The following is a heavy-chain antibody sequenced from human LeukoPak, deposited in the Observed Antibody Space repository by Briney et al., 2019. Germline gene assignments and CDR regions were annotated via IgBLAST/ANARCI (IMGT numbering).Heavy chain of an antibody. CDR2: INPNSGGT. Sequence: VASVKVSCKASGYTFTGYYMHWVRQAPGRGLEWMGWINPNSGGTNYAQKFQGRVTMTRDTSISTAYMELSRLRSDDTAVYYCARSLLAYCGGDCYHDYWGQGTLVTVSS. J-gene: IGHJ4*02. CDR1: GYTFTGYY. D-gene: IGHD2-21*02. V-gene: IGHV1-2*02. CDR3: ARSLLAYCGGDCYHDY.